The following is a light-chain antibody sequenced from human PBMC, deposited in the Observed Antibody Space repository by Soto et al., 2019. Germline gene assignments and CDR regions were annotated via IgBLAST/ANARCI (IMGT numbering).Light chain of an antibody. J-gene: IGKJ1*01. CDR1: QTIRSNY. CDR3: QQYGSSPWT. CDR2: GAS. Sequence: ETVLTQSPGTLSLSPGDRATLSCRASQTIRSNYLAWYWQTPGEAPRLLIYGASNRATGIADRFSGSGSGTDFTLIISRLEPEDFALYYCQQYGSSPWTFGQGTKVEIK. V-gene: IGKV3-20*01.